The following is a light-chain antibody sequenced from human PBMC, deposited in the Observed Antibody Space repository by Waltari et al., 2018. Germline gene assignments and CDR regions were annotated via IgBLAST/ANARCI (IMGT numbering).Light chain of an antibody. CDR3: QQTYTTPRT. CDR1: QKISSY. J-gene: IGKJ1*01. Sequence: DIQMTQSPSSLSASVEDRVTITCWASQKISSYLNWYQQKPGTAPRLLIYDASRLQSGVPSRFSGSGSGTDFTLTISSLQPEDFGTYYCQQTYTTPRTFGQGTKVETK. CDR2: DAS. V-gene: IGKV1-39*01.